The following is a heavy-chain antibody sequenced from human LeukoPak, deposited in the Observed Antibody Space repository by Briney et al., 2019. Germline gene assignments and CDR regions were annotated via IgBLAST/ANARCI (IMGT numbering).Heavy chain of an antibody. Sequence: PSETLSLTCAVYGGSFSGYYWSWIRQPPGKGLEWIGEINHSGSTNYNPSLKSRVTISVDTSKNQFSLKLSSVTAADTAVYYCARDRGRWDLHDWGQGTLVTVSS. J-gene: IGHJ4*02. V-gene: IGHV4-34*01. CDR3: ARDRGRWDLHD. D-gene: IGHD1-26*01. CDR2: INHSGST. CDR1: GGSFSGYY.